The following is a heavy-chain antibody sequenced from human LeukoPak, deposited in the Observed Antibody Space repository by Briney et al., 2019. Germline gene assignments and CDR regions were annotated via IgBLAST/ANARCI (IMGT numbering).Heavy chain of an antibody. D-gene: IGHD2-21*01. J-gene: IGHJ4*02. CDR2: IKQDGSEK. CDR3: ARQPYSSDS. V-gene: IGHV3-7*01. Sequence: GGSLRLSCAASGFTFSSYGMNWVRQAPGKGLQWVASIKQDGSEKYCVDSVKGRFTISRDNAKNSLYLQMNSLRAEDTAVYYCARQPYSSDSWGQGTLVTVSS. CDR1: GFTFSSYG.